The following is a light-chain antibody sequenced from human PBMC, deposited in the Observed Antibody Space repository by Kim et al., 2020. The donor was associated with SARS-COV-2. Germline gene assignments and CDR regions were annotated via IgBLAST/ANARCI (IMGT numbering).Light chain of an antibody. CDR2: ANN. CDR3: QSYDSRLSGYV. J-gene: IGLJ1*01. Sequence: QSVLTQPPSVSGAPGQRITISCSGSSSNIGAGYDVHWYQQHPGAVPKLLIYANNNRPSGVPDRFSGAKSGTSGSLAITGLQAEDEADYYCQSYDSRLSGYVFGTGTKVTVL. V-gene: IGLV1-40*01. CDR1: SSNIGAGYD.